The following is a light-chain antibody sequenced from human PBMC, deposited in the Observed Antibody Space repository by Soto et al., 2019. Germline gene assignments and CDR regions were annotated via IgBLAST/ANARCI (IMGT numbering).Light chain of an antibody. V-gene: IGKV3-11*01. Sequence: EIVLTQSPVTLSLSPGERATLSCRASQSVGSYFAWYQQKPGQAPRLLIYDASSRATGIPARFSGSGSGKDFTLTISSLEPEDFAVYYCQQRSDWPSTFGGGTRVEIK. CDR2: DAS. CDR3: QQRSDWPST. CDR1: QSVGSY. J-gene: IGKJ4*01.